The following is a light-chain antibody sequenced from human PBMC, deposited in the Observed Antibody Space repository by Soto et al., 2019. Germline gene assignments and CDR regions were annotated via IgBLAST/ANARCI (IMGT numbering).Light chain of an antibody. V-gene: IGLV2-14*01. CDR2: EVS. Sequence: QSALTQPAAVSGSPGQSITISCTGSSSDIGGYNYVSWYQQHPGKVPKLMIYEVSNRPSGVSNRFSGSKSGNTASLTISGLQAEDEADYYCSSYTSISPVVFGGGTKLTVL. J-gene: IGLJ2*01. CDR3: SSYTSISPVV. CDR1: SSDIGGYNY.